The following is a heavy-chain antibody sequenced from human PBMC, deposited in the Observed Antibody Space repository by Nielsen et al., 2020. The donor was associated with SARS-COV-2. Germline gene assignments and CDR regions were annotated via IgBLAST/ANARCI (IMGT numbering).Heavy chain of an antibody. V-gene: IGHV4-59*08. J-gene: IGHJ6*02. CDR1: GGSISSYY. CDR2: IYYSGST. CDR3: ARNNKGYCSGGSCYYYYGMDV. Sequence: SETLSLTCTVSGGSISSYYRSWIRQPPGKGLEWIGYIYYSGSTNYNPSLKSRVTISVDTSKNQFSLKLSSVTAADTAVYYCARNNKGYCSGGSCYYYYGMDVWGQGTTVTVSS. D-gene: IGHD2-15*01.